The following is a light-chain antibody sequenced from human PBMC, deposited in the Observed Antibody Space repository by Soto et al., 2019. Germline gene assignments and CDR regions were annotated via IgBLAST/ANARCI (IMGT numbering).Light chain of an antibody. V-gene: IGKV1-5*03. CDR3: QQYNSYST. CDR1: QSISSW. Sequence: DIQMTQSPSTLSASVGYRATITCGASQSISSWLAWYQQKPGKAPKLLIYKASSLESGVPSRFSGSGSGTEFTLTISSLQPDDFATYYCQQYNSYSTFGQGTKVDSK. CDR2: KAS. J-gene: IGKJ1*01.